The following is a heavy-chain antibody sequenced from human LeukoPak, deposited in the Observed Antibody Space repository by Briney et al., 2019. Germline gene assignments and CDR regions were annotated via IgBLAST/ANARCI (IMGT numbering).Heavy chain of an antibody. CDR2: ISYDGSNA. D-gene: IGHD6-19*01. V-gene: IGHV3-30*04. CDR3: ARDLVYSSGWFAGELDH. J-gene: IGHJ4*02. CDR1: GFAFSSDA. Sequence: PGGSLRLSCSASGFAFSSDAMHWVRQAPGRGLEWLAVISYDGSNADHAESVRGRFTISRDNSKNTLFLQMNSLRPEDTAVHYCARDLVYSSGWFAGELDHWGLGTLVIVSS.